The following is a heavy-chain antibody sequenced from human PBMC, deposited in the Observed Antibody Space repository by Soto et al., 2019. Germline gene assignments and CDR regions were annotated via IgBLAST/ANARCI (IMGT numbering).Heavy chain of an antibody. CDR3: VREDDTTGSYSWFDP. Sequence: QVQRVQSGAEVKKPGSSVRVSCKASGAAFNTITINWVRQAPGQGLEWMGGFVPVFGSATYAQKFQGRVAITADASTSTFYMELSRLNSEDTALYYCVREDDTTGSYSWFDPWGQGTLVTVSS. CDR1: GAAFNTIT. V-gene: IGHV1-69*01. CDR2: FVPVFGSA. D-gene: IGHD3-9*01. J-gene: IGHJ5*02.